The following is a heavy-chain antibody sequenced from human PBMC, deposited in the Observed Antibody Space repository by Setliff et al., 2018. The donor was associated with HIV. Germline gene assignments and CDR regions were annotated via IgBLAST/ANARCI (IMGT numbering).Heavy chain of an antibody. J-gene: IGHJ4*02. V-gene: IGHV4-4*07. CDR2: IYTSGST. D-gene: IGHD6-25*01. CDR3: ARVQRDXRRVVFFDY. CDR1: GGSISSYY. Sequence: PSETLSLTCTVSGGSISSYYWSWIRQPAGKGLEWIGRIYTSGSTNYNPSLKSRVTISVDTSKSQFSLKLRSVTSADTAIYYCARVQRDXRRVVFFDYWGQGTLVTVSS.